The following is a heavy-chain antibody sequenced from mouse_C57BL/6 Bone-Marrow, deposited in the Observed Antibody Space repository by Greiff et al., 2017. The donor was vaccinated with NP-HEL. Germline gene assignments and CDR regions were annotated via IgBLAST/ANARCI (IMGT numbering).Heavy chain of an antibody. Sequence: QVQLQQPGAELVRPGSSVKLSCKASGYTFTSYWMDWVKQRPGQGLEWIGNIYPSDSETHYNQKFKDQATLTVDKSSRTAYMQLSSLTSEDSAVYYCARSVTAQATSWFAYWGQGTLVTVSA. CDR2: IYPSDSET. CDR3: ARSVTAQATSWFAY. J-gene: IGHJ3*01. CDR1: GYTFTSYW. D-gene: IGHD3-2*02. V-gene: IGHV1-61*01.